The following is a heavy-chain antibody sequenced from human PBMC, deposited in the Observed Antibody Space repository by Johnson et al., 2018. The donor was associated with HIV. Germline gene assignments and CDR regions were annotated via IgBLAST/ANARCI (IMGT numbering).Heavy chain of an antibody. D-gene: IGHD1-26*01. CDR3: AREGVYSGSYSGAFDI. CDR1: GFTFNDYG. V-gene: IGHV3-20*04. J-gene: IGHJ3*02. Sequence: VQLVESGGGLVKPGGSLRLSCAASGFTFNDYGMSWVRQAPGKGLEWVSVINCNGGSTTFADSVKGRFTISRDNSKNTLYLQMNSLRAEDTAVYYCAREGVYSGSYSGAFDIWGQGTMVTVSS. CDR2: INCNGGST.